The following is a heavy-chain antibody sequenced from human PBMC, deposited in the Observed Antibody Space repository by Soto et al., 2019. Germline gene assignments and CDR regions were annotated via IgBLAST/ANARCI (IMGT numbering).Heavy chain of an antibody. D-gene: IGHD6-19*01. CDR1: GGSISDSNYY. Sequence: QLQLQESGPGLVKPSETLSLTCTVSGGSISDSNYYWGWIRQPPGKGLKWIGSIYYSGSAYYDPSLKSRVTISVDVSKNQFSLILSSVTAADTAVYYCARHSGCFGIAGAGIDSWGQGTLVTVSS. V-gene: IGHV4-39*01. J-gene: IGHJ5*01. CDR2: IYYSGSA. CDR3: ARHSGCFGIAGAGIDS.